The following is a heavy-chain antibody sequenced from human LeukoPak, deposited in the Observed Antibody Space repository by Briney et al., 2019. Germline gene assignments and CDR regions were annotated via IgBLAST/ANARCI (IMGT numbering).Heavy chain of an antibody. CDR2: ISRSSSYI. Sequence: PGGSLRLSCAASGFTFSSYSMNWVRQAPGKGLEWVSSISRSSSYIYYADSVMGRFTISRDNAKNSLYLQMNSLRAEDTAVYYCARPRYFGDDAFDIWGQGTKVTVSS. J-gene: IGHJ3*02. CDR1: GFTFSSYS. D-gene: IGHD3-10*01. V-gene: IGHV3-21*01. CDR3: ARPRYFGDDAFDI.